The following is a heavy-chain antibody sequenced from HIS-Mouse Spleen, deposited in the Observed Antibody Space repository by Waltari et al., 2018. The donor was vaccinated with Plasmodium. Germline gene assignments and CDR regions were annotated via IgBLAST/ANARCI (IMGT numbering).Heavy chain of an antibody. D-gene: IGHD1-1*01. Sequence: EVQLVESGGGLVQPGGSLRLSCAASGFTFSSYEMHWVRQATGKGLEWVSAIGTAGDTYYPGSVKGRFTISRENAKNSLYLQMNSLRAGDTAVYYCARGRWNHAFDIWGQGTMVTVSS. V-gene: IGHV3-13*01. CDR2: IGTAGDT. CDR1: GFTFSSYE. J-gene: IGHJ3*02. CDR3: ARGRWNHAFDI.